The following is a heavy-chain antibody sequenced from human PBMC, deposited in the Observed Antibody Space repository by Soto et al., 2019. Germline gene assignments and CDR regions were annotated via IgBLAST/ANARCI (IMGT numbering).Heavy chain of an antibody. J-gene: IGHJ6*02. CDR3: ARDQEPTHSSYGMDV. CDR1: GFTFSSYS. Sequence: GGSLRLSCAASGFTFSSYSMNWVRQAPGKGLECVSSISSSSSYICYADSVKGRFTISRDNAKNSLYLQMNSLRAEDTAVYYCARDQEPTHSSYGMDVWGQGTTVTVYS. D-gene: IGHD1-1*01. V-gene: IGHV3-21*01. CDR2: ISSSSSYI.